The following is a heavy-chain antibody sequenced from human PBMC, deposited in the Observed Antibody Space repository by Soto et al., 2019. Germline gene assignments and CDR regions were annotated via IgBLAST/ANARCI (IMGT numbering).Heavy chain of an antibody. CDR3: ASLLGSYYSYGMDV. J-gene: IGHJ6*02. CDR2: ISGSGGST. D-gene: IGHD3-16*01. CDR1: GFTFSSYA. V-gene: IGHV3-23*01. Sequence: GGSLRLSCAASGFTFSSYAMSWVRQAPGKGLEWVSAISGSGGSTYYADSVEGRFTISRDNSKNTLYLQMNSLRAEDTAVYYCASLLGSYYSYGMDVWGQGTTLTVSS.